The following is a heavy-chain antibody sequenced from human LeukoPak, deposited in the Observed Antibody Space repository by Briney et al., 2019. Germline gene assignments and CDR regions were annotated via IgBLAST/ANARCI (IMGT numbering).Heavy chain of an antibody. CDR1: GGSINSYY. Sequence: SETLPLTCTLSGGSINSYYWSWIRQPPGKGLEWIGYIYYSGSTNYNPSLKSRVTISADTSKNQFSLKLSSVNAADTAVYYCARALYGVDVWGQGTTVTVSS. J-gene: IGHJ6*02. V-gene: IGHV4-59*01. CDR2: IYYSGST. CDR3: ARALYGVDV.